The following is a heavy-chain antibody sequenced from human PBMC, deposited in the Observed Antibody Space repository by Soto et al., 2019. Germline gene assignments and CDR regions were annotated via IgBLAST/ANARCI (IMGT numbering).Heavy chain of an antibody. CDR3: ARGTQLWPRY. J-gene: IGHJ4*02. V-gene: IGHV3-23*01. CDR2: ISGSGGST. Sequence: PGGSLRLSCAASGFTFSNFAMSWVRQAPGKGLEWVSVISGSGGSTYYADSVKGRFTISRDNSKNTVFLQMNSLRAEDTAMYYCARGTQLWPRYWGQGTLVTVSS. CDR1: GFTFSNFA. D-gene: IGHD3-10*01.